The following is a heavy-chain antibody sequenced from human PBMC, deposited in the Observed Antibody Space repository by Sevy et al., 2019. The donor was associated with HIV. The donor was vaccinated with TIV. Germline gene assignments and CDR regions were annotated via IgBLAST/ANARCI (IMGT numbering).Heavy chain of an antibody. CDR3: ARDGRGGGGHFSDYFDV. CDR1: GFTFSSSG. D-gene: IGHD2-21*01. Sequence: GGSLRLSCAASGFTFSSSGMNWVRQTPGKGLEWVASVNIIGNDILYADSVKGRFTISRDNAKSSLYLQMGSLRVEDTVFYYCARDGRGGGGHFSDYFDVWGQGTLVTVSS. CDR2: VNIIGNDI. J-gene: IGHJ3*01. V-gene: IGHV3-21*06.